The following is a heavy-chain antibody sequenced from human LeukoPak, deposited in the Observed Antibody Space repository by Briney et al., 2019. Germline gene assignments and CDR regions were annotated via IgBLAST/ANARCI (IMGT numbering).Heavy chain of an antibody. CDR2: ISAYNGNT. V-gene: IGHV1-18*04. CDR1: GYTFTGYY. Sequence: SVKVSCKASGYTFTGYYMHWVRQAPGQGLEWMGWISAYNGNTNYAQKLQGRVTMTTDTSTSTAYMELRSLRSDDTAVYYCARKVDTAMVHDFDYWGQGTLVTVSS. D-gene: IGHD5-18*01. CDR3: ARKVDTAMVHDFDY. J-gene: IGHJ4*02.